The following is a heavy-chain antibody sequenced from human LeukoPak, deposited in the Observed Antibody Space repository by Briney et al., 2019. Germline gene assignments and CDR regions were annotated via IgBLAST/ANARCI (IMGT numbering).Heavy chain of an antibody. D-gene: IGHD3-22*01. CDR2: ISYDGSNK. CDR3: ARVGNPYEVAFDY. CDR1: GFTFSSYA. J-gene: IGHJ4*02. Sequence: GGSLRLSCAASGFTFSSYAMHWVRQAPGKGLEWVAVISYDGSNKYYADSVKGRFTISRDNSKNTLYLQMNSLRAEDTAVYYCARVGNPYEVAFDYWGQGTLVTVSS. V-gene: IGHV3-30-3*01.